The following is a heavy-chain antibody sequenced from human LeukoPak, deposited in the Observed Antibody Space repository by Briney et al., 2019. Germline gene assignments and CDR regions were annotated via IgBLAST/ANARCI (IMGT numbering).Heavy chain of an antibody. J-gene: IGHJ4*02. V-gene: IGHV3-53*01. CDR2: IYSGGCT. CDR3: ARVHSGWYTADY. Sequence: GGSLRLSCAASGFTVSSNYMSWVRQAPGRGLEWVSLIYSGGCTYYADSVKGRFTISRDNSKNTLYLQMNSLRAEDTAVYYCARVHSGWYTADYWGQGTLVTVSS. D-gene: IGHD6-19*01. CDR1: GFTVSSNY.